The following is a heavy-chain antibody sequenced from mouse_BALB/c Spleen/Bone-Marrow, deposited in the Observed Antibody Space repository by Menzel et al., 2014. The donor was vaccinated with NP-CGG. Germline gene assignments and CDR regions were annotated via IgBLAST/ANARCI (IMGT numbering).Heavy chain of an antibody. V-gene: IGHV14-3*02. D-gene: IGHD4-1*01. CDR3: ASLTGTFDY. CDR1: GFNIKDTY. CDR2: IDPASGNI. Sequence: EVHLVESGTDLVKPGASVKLSCTASGFNIKDTYMHWVKQRPEQGXDWIGRIDPASGNIQYDPKFQGRAAITADTSSNTAYLQLSSLTAEDTAVYYCASLTGTFDYWGQGTPLTVSS. J-gene: IGHJ2*01.